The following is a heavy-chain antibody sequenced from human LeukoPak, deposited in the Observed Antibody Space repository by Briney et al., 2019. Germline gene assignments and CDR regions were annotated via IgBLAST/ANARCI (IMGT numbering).Heavy chain of an antibody. CDR1: GDSISSYY. CDR3: ARGARPEV. J-gene: IGHJ4*02. V-gene: IGHV4-34*01. CDR2: INHSGST. Sequence: PSETLSLTCTVSGDSISSYYWSWIRQPPGKGLEWIGEINHSGSTNYNPSLKSRVTISVDTSKNQFSLKLSSVTAADTAVYYCARGARPEVWGQGTLVTVSS.